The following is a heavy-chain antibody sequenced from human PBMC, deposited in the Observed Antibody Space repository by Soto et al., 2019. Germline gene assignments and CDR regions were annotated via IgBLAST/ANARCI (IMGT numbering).Heavy chain of an antibody. CDR3: AREEAQLYCSGGSCYYYYGVDV. V-gene: IGHV4-4*07. CDR2: IYTSGST. J-gene: IGHJ6*02. Sequence: SETLSLTCTVSGGSISSYYWSWIRQPAGKGLEWIGRIYTSGSTNYNPSLKSRVTMSVDTSKNQFSLKLSSVTAADTAVYYCAREEAQLYCSGGSCYYYYGVDVWGQGTTVTVSS. CDR1: GGSISSYY. D-gene: IGHD2-15*01.